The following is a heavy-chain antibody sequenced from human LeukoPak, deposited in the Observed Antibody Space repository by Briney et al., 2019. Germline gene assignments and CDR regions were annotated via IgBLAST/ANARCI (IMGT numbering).Heavy chain of an antibody. J-gene: IGHJ4*02. V-gene: IGHV1-2*02. CDR2: SDPKTGAT. Sequence: ASVKVSCKASGYTFTFFYIHWLRQVPGQAFEWVGWSDPKTGATKYEHFQGRVTMTSDTSTRTAYMELSGLKSDDTAIYYCARANAYDNSGYSPEFRYWGQGILVTVSS. CDR1: GYTFTFFY. CDR3: ARANAYDNSGYSPEFRY. D-gene: IGHD3-22*01.